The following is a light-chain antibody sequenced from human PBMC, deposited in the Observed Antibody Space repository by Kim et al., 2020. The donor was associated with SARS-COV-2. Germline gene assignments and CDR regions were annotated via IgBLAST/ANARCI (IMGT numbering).Light chain of an antibody. Sequence: GDRVTISCRVSQGISSYLAWYQQKPGKAPELLIYAASTLRSGVPSRFSGSGSGTDFTLTISCLQSEDFATYYCQQYYGMPRTFGQGTKVDIK. CDR2: AAS. V-gene: IGKV1D-8*02. CDR1: QGISSY. CDR3: QQYYGMPRT. J-gene: IGKJ1*01.